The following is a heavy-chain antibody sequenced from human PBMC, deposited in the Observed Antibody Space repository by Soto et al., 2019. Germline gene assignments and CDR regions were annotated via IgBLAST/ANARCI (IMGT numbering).Heavy chain of an antibody. V-gene: IGHV4-59*01. D-gene: IGHD2-15*01. CDR2: IFYTGKT. CDR3: ARVLEVAGGYDP. CDR1: AGSISNYH. J-gene: IGHJ5*02. Sequence: SETLSLTCSFSAGSISNYHWSWIRQPPGKGLEWIGYIFYTGKTNYNPSLKSRVTISLDTSKNQFSLRLESVTAADTAVYYCARVLEVAGGYDPWGQGTLVTVSS.